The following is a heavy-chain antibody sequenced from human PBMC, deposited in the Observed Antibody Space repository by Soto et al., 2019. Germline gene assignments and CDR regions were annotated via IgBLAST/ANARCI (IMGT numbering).Heavy chain of an antibody. V-gene: IGHV3-21*01. J-gene: IGHJ4*02. CDR2: ISSTTNYI. CDR3: ERESEDLTSNFDY. Sequence: EGSLRLSCAASGFTFTRYSMNWVRQAPGKGLEWVSSISSTTNYIYYADSMKGRFTVSRDNAKNSVYLEMNSLSAEDTAVYYCERESEDLTSNFDYWGQGILVIVSS. CDR1: GFTFTRYS.